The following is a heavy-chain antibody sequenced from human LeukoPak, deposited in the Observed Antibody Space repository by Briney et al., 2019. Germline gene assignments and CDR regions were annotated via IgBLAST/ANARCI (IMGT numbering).Heavy chain of an antibody. CDR2: INPSDGSA. D-gene: IGHD3-22*01. Sequence: ALVKVSCKASGYTLTSYYMHWVRQAPGQGLEWMGIINPSDGSAIYTQKFQGRVTLTTDTSTSTVYMELNSLRSEDTAVYYCARGFNYYDNSGYYQYYFDYWGQGTPVTVSS. V-gene: IGHV1-46*01. CDR3: ARGFNYYDNSGYYQYYFDY. CDR1: GYTLTSYY. J-gene: IGHJ4*02.